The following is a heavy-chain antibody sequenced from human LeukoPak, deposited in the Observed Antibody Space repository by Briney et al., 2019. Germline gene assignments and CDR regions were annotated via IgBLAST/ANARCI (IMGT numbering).Heavy chain of an antibody. J-gene: IGHJ5*02. V-gene: IGHV4-39*07. CDR1: GGSISSSSYY. CDR2: IYYSGST. CDR3: ARGATVRYFDWSPRPGRWFDP. Sequence: SETLSLTCTVSGGSISSSSYYWGWIRQPPGKGLEWIGSIYYSGSTYYNPSLKSRVTILVDTSKNQFSLKLSSVTAADTAVYYCARGATVRYFDWSPRPGRWFDPWGQGTLVTVSS. D-gene: IGHD3-9*01.